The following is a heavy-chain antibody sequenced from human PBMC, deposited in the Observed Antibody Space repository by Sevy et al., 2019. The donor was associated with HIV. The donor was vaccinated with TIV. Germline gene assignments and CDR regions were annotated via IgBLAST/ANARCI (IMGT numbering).Heavy chain of an antibody. Sequence: GGSLRLSCVASGFRFDDYAMHWVRQVPGKSPEWVSGISWNSNKIGYADPVKGRFTISRDSARNSMYLQMSSLRPEDTALYYCVKDLGGIETLDYYSYYGMDVWGQGTTVTVSS. J-gene: IGHJ6*02. CDR3: VKDLGGIETLDYYSYYGMDV. V-gene: IGHV3-9*01. CDR2: ISWNSNKI. D-gene: IGHD3-16*01. CDR1: GFRFDDYA.